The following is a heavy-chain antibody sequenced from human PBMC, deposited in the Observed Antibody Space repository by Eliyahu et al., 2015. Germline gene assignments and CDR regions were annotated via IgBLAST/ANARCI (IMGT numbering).Heavy chain of an antibody. J-gene: IGHJ5*01. CDR1: GGSINSYY. Sequence: QVQLQESGPGLVKASETLSLTCTVSGGSINSYYXSWIRQPPGKGLEWIGYIYNSXNTNYXPSLKSRVTISEDTSKNHFSLKVTSVTAADTAVYFCARGAWFDSWGQGVLVTVSS. V-gene: IGHV4-59*01. CDR3: ARGAWFDS. CDR2: IYNSXNT.